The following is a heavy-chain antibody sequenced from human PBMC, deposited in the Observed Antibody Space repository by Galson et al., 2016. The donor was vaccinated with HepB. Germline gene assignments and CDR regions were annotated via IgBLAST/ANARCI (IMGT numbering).Heavy chain of an antibody. J-gene: IGHJ4*02. CDR1: GFSLSSSGMC. D-gene: IGHD1-26*01. CDR3: ARRPSGGSYAQFDD. V-gene: IGHV2-70*01. Sequence: PALVKPTQTLTLTCTFSGFSLSSSGMCVSWIRQPPGKALEWLALINWDDDQYYSTSLKTRLTISKDTSKNQVVLTMTNMDPVDTATYYCARRPSGGSYAQFDDWGQGTLVTVSS. CDR2: INWDDDQ.